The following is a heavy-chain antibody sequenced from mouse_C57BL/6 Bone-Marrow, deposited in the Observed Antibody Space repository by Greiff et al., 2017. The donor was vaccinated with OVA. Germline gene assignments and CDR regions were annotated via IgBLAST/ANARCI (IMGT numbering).Heavy chain of an antibody. V-gene: IGHV1-64*01. CDR1: GYTFTSYW. D-gene: IGHD2-3*01. J-gene: IGHJ2*01. Sequence: QVQLQQPGAELVMPGASVKLSCKASGYTFTSYWMHWVKQRPGQGLEWIGMIHPNSGSTNYNEKFKSKATLTVDKSSSTAYMQLSSLTSEDSAVYYGARWCDGYYERVYFDYWGQGTTLTVSS. CDR2: IHPNSGST. CDR3: ARWCDGYYERVYFDY.